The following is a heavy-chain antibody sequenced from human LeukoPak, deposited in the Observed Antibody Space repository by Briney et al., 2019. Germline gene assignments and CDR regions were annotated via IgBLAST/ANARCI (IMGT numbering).Heavy chain of an antibody. CDR3: ARAFGSSWYFRQTFDI. Sequence: ASVKVSCKASGYTFTSYDINWVRQAPGQGLEWMGWMNPNSGNTGYAQKFQGRVTITRNTSISTAYMELSSLRSEDTAVYYCARAFGSSWYFRQTFDIGGQGTMVTVS. V-gene: IGHV1-8*03. CDR2: MNPNSGNT. J-gene: IGHJ3*02. D-gene: IGHD6-13*01. CDR1: GYTFTSYD.